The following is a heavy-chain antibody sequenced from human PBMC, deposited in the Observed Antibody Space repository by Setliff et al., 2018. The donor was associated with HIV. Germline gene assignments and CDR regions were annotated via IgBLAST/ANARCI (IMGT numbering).Heavy chain of an antibody. D-gene: IGHD3-10*01. V-gene: IGHV3-23*01. CDR2: ISGSGGST. CDR3: AKGGLWFGEFLYYFDY. J-gene: IGHJ4*02. CDR1: GFTFSSYA. Sequence: PGGSLRLSCAASGFTFSSYAMSWVRQAPGKGLEWVSAISGSGGSTYYADSVKGRFTISRDNSKNTLYLQMNSLRAEDTAVYYCAKGGLWFGEFLYYFDYWGQGTLVTVSS.